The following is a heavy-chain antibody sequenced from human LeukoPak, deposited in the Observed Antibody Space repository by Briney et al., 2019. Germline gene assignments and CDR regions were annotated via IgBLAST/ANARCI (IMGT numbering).Heavy chain of an antibody. CDR1: GFTFSSYG. D-gene: IGHD6-19*01. V-gene: IGHV3-30*18. CDR3: AKPVVGGWYYFDY. J-gene: IGHJ4*02. CDR2: IPYDGSNK. Sequence: GRSLRLSCAASGFTFSSYGMHWVRQAPGKGLEWVAVIPYDGSNKYYADSVKGRFTISRDNSKNTLYLQMNSLRAEDTAVYYCAKPVVGGWYYFDYWGQGTLVTVSS.